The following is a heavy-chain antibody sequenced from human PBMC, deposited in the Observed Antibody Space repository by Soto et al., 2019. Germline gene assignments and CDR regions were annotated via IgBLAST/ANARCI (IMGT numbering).Heavy chain of an antibody. D-gene: IGHD3-3*01. Sequence: QITLNESGPTVVRPTETLTLTCRFSGFSLTTSGAGVGWIRQSPGKAPEWLALIYWDDDKRYSASLKSRLTITKDTSKNQGVRAVSDLDPTDTATYSCAHRVLRTVFGLVTTTAIYFDFWGEVAPVAVSS. CDR3: AHRVLRTVFGLVTTTAIYFDF. V-gene: IGHV2-5*02. CDR2: IYWDDDK. CDR1: GFSLTTSGAG. J-gene: IGHJ4*02.